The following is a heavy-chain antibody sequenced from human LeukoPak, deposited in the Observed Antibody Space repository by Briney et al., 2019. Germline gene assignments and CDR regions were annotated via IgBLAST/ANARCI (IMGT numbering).Heavy chain of an antibody. CDR1: GGSISSYY. D-gene: IGHD3-22*01. CDR3: ARSYYDPYYYYGMDV. Sequence: SETLSLTCTVSGGSISSYYWSWLRQPPGKGLEWIGYIYYSGSTNYNPSLKSRVTISVDTSKNQFSLKLRSVTAADTAVYYCARSYYDPYYYYGMDVWGQGTTVTVSS. J-gene: IGHJ6*02. CDR2: IYYSGST. V-gene: IGHV4-59*01.